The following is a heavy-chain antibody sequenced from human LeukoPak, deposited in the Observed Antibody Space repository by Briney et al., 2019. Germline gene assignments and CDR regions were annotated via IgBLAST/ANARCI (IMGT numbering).Heavy chain of an antibody. Sequence: SETLSLTCTVSGGSISSSSYYWGWIRQPPGKGLEWIGSIYYSGSTYYNPSLKSRVTISVDTSKNQFSLKLSSVTAADTAVYYCARDYVYGGNRNGMDVWGQGTTVTVSS. V-gene: IGHV4-39*07. J-gene: IGHJ6*02. CDR3: ARDYVYGGNRNGMDV. D-gene: IGHD4-23*01. CDR2: IYYSGST. CDR1: GGSISSSSYY.